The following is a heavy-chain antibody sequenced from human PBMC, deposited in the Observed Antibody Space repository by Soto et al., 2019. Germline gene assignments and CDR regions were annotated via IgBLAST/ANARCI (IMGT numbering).Heavy chain of an antibody. V-gene: IGHV4-31*03. Sequence: SETLSLTCTVSGGSISSGGYYWRWIRQHPGKGLEWIGYIYYSGSTYYNPSLKSRVTISVDTSKNQFSLKLSSVTAADTAVYYCARVISYGYFDYWGQGTLVTVS. CDR2: IYYSGST. CDR1: GGSISSGGYY. J-gene: IGHJ4*02. D-gene: IGHD1-26*01. CDR3: ARVISYGYFDY.